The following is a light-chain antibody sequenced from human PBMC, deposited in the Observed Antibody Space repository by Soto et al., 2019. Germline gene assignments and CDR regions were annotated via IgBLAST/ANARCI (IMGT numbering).Light chain of an antibody. CDR1: QSVSSSY. CDR2: GAS. V-gene: IGKV3-20*01. J-gene: IGKJ2*01. CDR3: QHYGSSPHT. Sequence: EIVLTQSPGTLSLSPGERATLSCRASQSVSSSYLAWYQQKPGQAPRLLIYGASSRATGIPDRFSGSGSGTDFTLTISRLEPEDFAVYYCQHYGSSPHTFGQGTQLEIK.